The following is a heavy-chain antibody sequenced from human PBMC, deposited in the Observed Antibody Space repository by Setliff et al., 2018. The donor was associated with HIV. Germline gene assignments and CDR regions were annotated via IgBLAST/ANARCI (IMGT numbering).Heavy chain of an antibody. CDR2: IDSGSETK. CDR1: GFTFSTYS. CDR3: AREGSSGYTGWFDS. J-gene: IGHJ5*01. Sequence: GGSLRLSCAASGFTFSTYSMNWVRQAPGKGLEWVSYIDSGSETKYYAHSVKGRFSISRDNCRNALFLQMNNLGVDDTAVYYCAREGSSGYTGWFDSWGQGTQVTVSS. D-gene: IGHD3-22*01. V-gene: IGHV3-48*04.